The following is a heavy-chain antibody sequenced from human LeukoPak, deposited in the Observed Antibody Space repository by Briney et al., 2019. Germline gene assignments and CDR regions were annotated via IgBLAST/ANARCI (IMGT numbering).Heavy chain of an antibody. Sequence: PGGSLRLSCAASRFTFSSYTMSWVRQTPGKGLEWVSSISSSSSYIYYADSVKGRFTISRDNAKNSLYLQMNSLRAEDTAVYYCARDQRGARPYYYYYMDVWGKGTTVTVSS. CDR3: ARDQRGARPYYYYYMDV. D-gene: IGHD6-6*01. V-gene: IGHV3-21*01. CDR1: RFTFSSYT. J-gene: IGHJ6*03. CDR2: ISSSSSYI.